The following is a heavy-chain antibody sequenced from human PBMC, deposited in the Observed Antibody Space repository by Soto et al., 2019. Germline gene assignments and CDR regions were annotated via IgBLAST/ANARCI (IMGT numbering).Heavy chain of an antibody. J-gene: IGHJ4*02. CDR1: GFTFSSYS. D-gene: IGHD6-13*01. Sequence: EVQLVESGGGLVKPGGSLRLSCAASGFTFSSYSMNWVRRAPGKGLEWVSSISSSSSYIYYADSVKGRFTISRDNAKNSLYLQMTSLRAEDTAVYYCARGAAAGTPGFDYWGQGTLVTVSS. V-gene: IGHV3-21*01. CDR3: ARGAAAGTPGFDY. CDR2: ISSSSSYI.